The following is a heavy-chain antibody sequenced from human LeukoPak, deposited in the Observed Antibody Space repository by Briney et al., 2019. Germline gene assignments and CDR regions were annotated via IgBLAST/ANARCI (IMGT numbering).Heavy chain of an antibody. Sequence: ASVKVSCKASGYTFTSYGISWVRQVPGQGLEWMGWVSAYNGNTNYAQKLQGRVTMTTDTSTSTAYMELRSLRSDDTAVYYCARGGSVAPRVDAFDIWGQGTMVTVSS. D-gene: IGHD3-10*01. V-gene: IGHV1-18*01. CDR1: GYTFTSYG. CDR2: VSAYNGNT. CDR3: ARGGSVAPRVDAFDI. J-gene: IGHJ3*02.